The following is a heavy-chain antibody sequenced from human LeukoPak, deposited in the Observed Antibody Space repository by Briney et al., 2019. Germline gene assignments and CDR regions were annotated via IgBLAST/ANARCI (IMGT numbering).Heavy chain of an antibody. CDR3: ARPRVTMVRGPYDY. CDR2: INHSGST. Sequence: PSETLSLTCTVSGDSIRSSHYYWGWIRQPPGKGLEWIGEINHSGSTNYNPSLKSRITISVDTSKNQFSLKLSSVTAADTAVYYCARPRVTMVRGPYDYWGQGTLVTVSS. V-gene: IGHV4-39*07. J-gene: IGHJ4*02. D-gene: IGHD3-10*01. CDR1: GDSIRSSHYY.